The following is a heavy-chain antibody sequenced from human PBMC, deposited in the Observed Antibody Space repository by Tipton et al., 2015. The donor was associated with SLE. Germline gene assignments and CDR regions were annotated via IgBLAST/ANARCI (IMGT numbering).Heavy chain of an antibody. CDR2: IRYDGSNK. CDR3: AKGKGRDFWSNHYRPDVRMDV. Sequence: SLRLSCAASGFTFSSYGMHWVRQAPGKGLEWVAFIRYDGSNKYYADSVKGRFTISRDNSKNTLYLQMNSLRAEDTAVYYCAKGKGRDFWSNHYRPDVRMDVWGQGTTVTVSS. D-gene: IGHD3-3*01. CDR1: GFTFSSYG. J-gene: IGHJ6*02. V-gene: IGHV3-30*02.